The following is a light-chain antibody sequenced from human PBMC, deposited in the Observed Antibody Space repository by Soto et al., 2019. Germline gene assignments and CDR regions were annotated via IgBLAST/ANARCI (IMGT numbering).Light chain of an antibody. Sequence: QAVVTQEPSLTVSPGGTVTLTCGSSTGAVTSNHHPYWFQQKAGQAPRTLIYDTSNRHSWTPARFSGSLLGDKAALTLSGAQPEYEAQYYCLLSYNAARVFGGGTKVTVL. V-gene: IGLV7-46*01. CDR2: DTS. CDR1: TGAVTSNHH. CDR3: LLSYNAARV. J-gene: IGLJ2*01.